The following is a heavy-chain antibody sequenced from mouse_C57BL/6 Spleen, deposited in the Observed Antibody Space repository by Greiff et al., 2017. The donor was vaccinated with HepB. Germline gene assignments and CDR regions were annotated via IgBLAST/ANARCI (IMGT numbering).Heavy chain of an antibody. J-gene: IGHJ1*03. Sequence: VQLQQSGAELVKPGASVKISCKASGYAFSSYWMNWVKQRPGKGLEWIGQIYPGDGDTNYNGKFKGKATLTADKSSSTAYMQLRSLTSEDSAVYFCARDYYGRYFDVWGTGTTVTVSS. CDR2: IYPGDGDT. CDR1: GYAFSSYW. CDR3: ARDYYGRYFDV. V-gene: IGHV1-80*01. D-gene: IGHD1-1*01.